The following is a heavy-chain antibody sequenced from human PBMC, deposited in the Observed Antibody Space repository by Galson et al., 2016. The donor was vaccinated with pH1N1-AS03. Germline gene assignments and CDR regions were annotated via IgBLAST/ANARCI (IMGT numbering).Heavy chain of an antibody. J-gene: IGHJ3*02. Sequence: SLRLSCAASGFIFTHHSMHWVRQAPGKGLEWVAVMSYEGTTTYYADSVKGRFTISRDNSKNTLYLQMNSLRTEDTALYYCAREEGGFGSNWLQTDAFDIWGQGTMVTVSS. CDR2: MSYEGTTT. CDR3: AREEGGFGSNWLQTDAFDI. D-gene: IGHD6-13*01. CDR1: GFIFTHHS. V-gene: IGHV3-30-3*01.